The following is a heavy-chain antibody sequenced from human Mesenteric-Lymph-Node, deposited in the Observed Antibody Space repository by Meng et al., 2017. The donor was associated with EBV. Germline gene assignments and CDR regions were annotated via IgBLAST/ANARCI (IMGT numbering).Heavy chain of an antibody. CDR2: INHSGVA. CDR3: ASRGDGIYSNYDWFDR. CDR1: GGSFSGYY. D-gene: IGHD4-11*01. Sequence: QVQLQQWGAGLLKPSETLSLTCGVYGGSFSGYYWSWIRQPPGKGLECIGEINHSGVASYNPSLRSRVTISLDTSKNQFSLKLNSVTAADTAVYYCASRGDGIYSNYDWFDRWGQGTLVTVSS. J-gene: IGHJ5*02. V-gene: IGHV4-34*01.